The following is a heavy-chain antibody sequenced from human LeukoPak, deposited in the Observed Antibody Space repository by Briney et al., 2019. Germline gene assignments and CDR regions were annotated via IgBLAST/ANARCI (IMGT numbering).Heavy chain of an antibody. CDR2: INPNSGGT. CDR1: GYTFTGYY. Sequence: ASVKVSCKASGYTFTGYYMHWVRQAPGQGLEWMGRINPNSGGTNYAHKFQGRVTMTRDTSISTAYMELSRLRSDDTAVYYCARGLLHWNYYDSSGSAEISCWGQGTLVTVSS. D-gene: IGHD3-22*01. V-gene: IGHV1-2*06. CDR3: ARGLLHWNYYDSSGSAEISC. J-gene: IGHJ4*02.